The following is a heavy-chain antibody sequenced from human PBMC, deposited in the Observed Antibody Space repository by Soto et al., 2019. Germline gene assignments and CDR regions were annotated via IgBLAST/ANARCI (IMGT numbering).Heavy chain of an antibody. CDR1: GYSFTSYW. J-gene: IGHJ3*02. CDR2: IYPGDSDT. D-gene: IGHD2-21*01. V-gene: IGHV5-51*01. CDR3: ARRGAYCGGECNHDAFDI. Sequence: GESLKISCKGSGYSFTSYWIGWVRQMPGKGLEWMGIIYPGDSDTRYSPSFQGQVTISADKSISTAYLQWSSLKASDTAMYYCARRGAYCGGECNHDAFDIWSQGIMVYVS.